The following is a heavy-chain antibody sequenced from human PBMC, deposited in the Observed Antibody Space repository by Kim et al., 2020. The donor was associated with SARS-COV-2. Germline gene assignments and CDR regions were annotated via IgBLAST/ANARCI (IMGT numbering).Heavy chain of an antibody. CDR2: IYYSGST. V-gene: IGHV4-31*03. Sequence: SETLSLTCTVSGGSISSGGYYWTWIRQHPGKGLEWIGYIYYSGSTYYNPSLKSRVTISVDTSKNQFSLKLSSVTAADTAVYYCARGGWTTAQSFDYWGQGTLVTVSS. CDR3: ARGGWTTAQSFDY. CDR1: GGSISSGGYY. J-gene: IGHJ4*02. D-gene: IGHD4-17*01.